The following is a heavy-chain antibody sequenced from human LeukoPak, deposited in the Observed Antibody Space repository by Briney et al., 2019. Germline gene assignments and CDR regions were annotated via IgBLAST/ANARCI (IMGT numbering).Heavy chain of an antibody. J-gene: IGHJ4*02. V-gene: IGHV3-48*01. CDR1: GFTFSSYS. Sequence: GGSLRLSCAASGFTFSSYSMNWVRQAPGKGLEWVSYISDSGNTIYYAGSVKGRFTISRDNAKNSLYLQMNSLRAEDTAMYYCARNTPTYSTPEYWGQGTLVTVSS. CDR2: ISDSGNTI. CDR3: ARNTPTYSTPEY. D-gene: IGHD6-13*01.